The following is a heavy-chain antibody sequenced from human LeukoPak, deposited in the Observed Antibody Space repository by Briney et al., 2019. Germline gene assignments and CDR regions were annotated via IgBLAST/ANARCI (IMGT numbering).Heavy chain of an antibody. V-gene: IGHV3-48*01. CDR2: TSGDSKVI. Sequence: GGSLRLSCVASGFTFKSHNMNWVRQAPGKGLEWVSFTSGDSKVIYYADSVKGRFTISRDNAKNSLYLQMNSLRADDTAVHYCGRDGGVAYGLDVWGQGTTVTVSS. CDR3: GRDGGVAYGLDV. D-gene: IGHD3-3*01. CDR1: GFTFKSHN. J-gene: IGHJ6*02.